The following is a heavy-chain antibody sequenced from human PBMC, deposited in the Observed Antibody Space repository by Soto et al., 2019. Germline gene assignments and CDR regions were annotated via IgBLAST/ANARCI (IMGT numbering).Heavy chain of an antibody. J-gene: IGHJ4*02. CDR3: ARHSDSSSWYFDY. CDR2: IYYSGST. Sequence: SETLSLTCTVSGGSISSYYWSWIRQPPGKGLEWIGYIYYSGSTNYNPSLKSRVTISVDTSKNQFSLKLSSVTAADTAVYYCARHSDSSSWYFDYWGQGTLVTVSS. CDR1: GGSISSYY. V-gene: IGHV4-59*08. D-gene: IGHD6-13*01.